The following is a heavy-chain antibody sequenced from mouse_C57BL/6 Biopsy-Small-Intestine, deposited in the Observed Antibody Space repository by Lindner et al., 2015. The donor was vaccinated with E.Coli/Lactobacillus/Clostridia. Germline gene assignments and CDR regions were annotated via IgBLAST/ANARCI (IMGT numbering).Heavy chain of an antibody. CDR1: GYTFTSYW. CDR2: INPSSGYT. CDR3: ANYYRYDGFAY. J-gene: IGHJ3*01. Sequence: QLQSGAELAKPGASVKMSCKASGYTFTSYWMHWVKQRPGQGLEWIGYINPSSGYTEYNQKFKDKATLTADKSSSTAYMQLSSLTSEDSAVYYCANYYRYDGFAYWGQGTLVTVSA. D-gene: IGHD2-14*01. V-gene: IGHV1-7*01.